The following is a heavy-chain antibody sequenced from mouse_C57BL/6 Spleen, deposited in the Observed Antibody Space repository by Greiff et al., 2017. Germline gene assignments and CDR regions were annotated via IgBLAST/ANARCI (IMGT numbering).Heavy chain of an antibody. Sequence: QVQLQQSGAELVKPGASVKMSCKASGYTFTSYWITWVKQRPGQGLEWIGDIYPGSGSTNYNEKFKSKATLTVDTSSSTAYMQLSSLTSEDSAVYYCARSDFYYYGRYYAMDYWGQGTSVTVSS. CDR3: ARSDFYYYGRYYAMDY. J-gene: IGHJ4*01. CDR2: IYPGSGST. V-gene: IGHV1-55*01. CDR1: GYTFTSYW. D-gene: IGHD1-1*01.